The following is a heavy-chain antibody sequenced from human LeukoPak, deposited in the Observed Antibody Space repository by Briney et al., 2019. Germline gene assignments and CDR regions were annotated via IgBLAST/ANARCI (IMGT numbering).Heavy chain of an antibody. V-gene: IGHV3-30*02. J-gene: IGHJ4*02. CDR1: GFTFSSYG. CDR2: IRYDGSNK. CDR3: AKDRYSSSWYYFDY. D-gene: IGHD6-13*01. Sequence: GGSLRLSCAASGFTFSSYGMHWVRQAPGRGLEWVAFIRYDGSNKYYADSVKGRFTISRDNSKNTLYLQMDSLRAEDTAVYYCAKDRYSSSWYYFDYWGQGTLVTVSS.